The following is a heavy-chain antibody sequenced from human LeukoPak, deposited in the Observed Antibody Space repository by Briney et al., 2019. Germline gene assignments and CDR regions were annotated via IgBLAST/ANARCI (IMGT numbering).Heavy chain of an antibody. CDR2: ISYDGSNK. Sequence: PGGSLRLSCAASGFTFSSYAMHWVRQAPGKGLVWVAVISYDGSNKYYADSVKGRFTISRDNSKNTLYLQMNSLRAEDTAVYYCARDYYDSSGYPPGYFQYWGQGTLVTVSS. V-gene: IGHV3-30*04. CDR3: ARDYYDSSGYPPGYFQY. CDR1: GFTFSSYA. J-gene: IGHJ1*01. D-gene: IGHD3-22*01.